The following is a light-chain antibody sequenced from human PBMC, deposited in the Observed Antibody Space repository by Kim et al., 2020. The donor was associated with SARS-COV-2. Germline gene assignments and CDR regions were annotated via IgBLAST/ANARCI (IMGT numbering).Light chain of an antibody. CDR2: NNN. V-gene: IGLV1-40*01. Sequence: QSVLTQPPSMSGAPGQRVTITCTGSSSNIGSTSGVHWYQQLPGSAPKLLIYNNNDRPAGVPDRFSGSAPGASATLAITGLQAEDEADYYCHSFLSGLSGPVLGGGTQLTVL. CDR3: HSFLSGLSGPV. J-gene: IGLJ3*02. CDR1: SSNIGSTSG.